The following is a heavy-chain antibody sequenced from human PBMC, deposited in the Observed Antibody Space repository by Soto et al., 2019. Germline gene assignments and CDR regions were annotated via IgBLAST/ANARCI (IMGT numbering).Heavy chain of an antibody. CDR3: ARDPATAKPEGVDF. CDR1: GYTFSDYY. V-gene: IGHV1-2*02. CDR2: INPNSGGT. D-gene: IGHD1-1*01. Sequence: QVQLVLSGAEVRKPGASVKVSCKASGYTFSDYYIHWVRQAPGQGLGWMGWINPNSGGTKYAPKFQGGVTMTRDTSITTAYMELSRLRSGDTAVYYCARDPATAKPEGVDFWGQGTLVTVSS. J-gene: IGHJ4*02.